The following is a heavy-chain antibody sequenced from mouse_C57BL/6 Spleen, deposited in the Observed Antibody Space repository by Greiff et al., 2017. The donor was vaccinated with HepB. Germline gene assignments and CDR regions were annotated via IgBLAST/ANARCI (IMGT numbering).Heavy chain of an antibody. CDR3: AKLDGYAMDY. CDR2: ISSGGSYT. D-gene: IGHD2-3*01. V-gene: IGHV5-6*01. CDR1: GFTFSSYG. Sequence: EVKLMESGGDLVKPGGSLKLSCAASGFTFSSYGMSWVRQTPDKRLEWVATISSGGSYTYYPDSVKGRLTITRDNAKNTLYLQMSSLKSEDAAMYYCAKLDGYAMDYWGQGTSVTVSS. J-gene: IGHJ4*01.